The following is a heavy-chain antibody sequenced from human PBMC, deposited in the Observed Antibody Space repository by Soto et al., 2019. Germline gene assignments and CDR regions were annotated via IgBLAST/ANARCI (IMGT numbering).Heavy chain of an antibody. Sequence: SETLSLTCTVSGDSMTSGDYSWSWIRQPPGKGLEWLGYIYRTGNTHYSPSLKSRVSISQDRSKNQFSLELTSVTAADTAVYYCARGDYQYSIDYWGQGTLVTV. J-gene: IGHJ4*02. V-gene: IGHV4-30-2*01. CDR3: ARGDYQYSIDY. D-gene: IGHD2-2*01. CDR2: IYRTGNT. CDR1: GDSMTSGDYS.